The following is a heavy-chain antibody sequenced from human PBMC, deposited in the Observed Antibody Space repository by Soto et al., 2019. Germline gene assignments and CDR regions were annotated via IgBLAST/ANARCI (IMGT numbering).Heavy chain of an antibody. CDR1: GFTFSSYG. D-gene: IGHD3-9*01. J-gene: IGHJ4*02. CDR3: AREFAGYYFQAADY. V-gene: IGHV3-30*03. CDR2: ISYDGSNK. Sequence: GGSLRLSCAASGFTFSSYGMHWVRQAPGKGLEWVAVISYDGSNKYYADSVKGRFTISRDHSKNTLYLQMNSLRAEDTAVYYCAREFAGYYFQAADYWGQGTLVTVSS.